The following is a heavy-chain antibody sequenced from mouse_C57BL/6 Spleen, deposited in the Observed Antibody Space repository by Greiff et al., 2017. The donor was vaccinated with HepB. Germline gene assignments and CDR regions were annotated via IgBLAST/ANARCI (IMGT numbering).Heavy chain of an antibody. D-gene: IGHD2-3*01. V-gene: IGHV1-22*01. J-gene: IGHJ4*01. Sequence: EVKLLESGPELVKPGASVKMSCKASGYTFTDYNMHWVKQSHGKSLEWIGYINPNNGGTSYNQKFKGKATLTVNKSSSTAYMELRSLTSEDSAVYYCASLYDGYYYYAMDYWGQGTSVTVSS. CDR2: INPNNGGT. CDR3: ASLYDGYYYYAMDY. CDR1: GYTFTDYN.